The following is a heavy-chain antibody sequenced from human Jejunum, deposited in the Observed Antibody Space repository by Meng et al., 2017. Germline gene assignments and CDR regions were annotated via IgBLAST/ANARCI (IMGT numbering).Heavy chain of an antibody. CDR1: GFTFSTFA. CDR3: AKEPKWGTN. Sequence: GESLKISCVVSGFTFSTFAMNWVRQAPGKGLEWVSGISGSGDETYVADSVKGRFTISRDNSKNTLYLQLNSLRAEDTAIYYCAKEPKWGTNWGQGTLVTVSS. CDR2: ISGSGDET. J-gene: IGHJ4*02. V-gene: IGHV3-23*01. D-gene: IGHD1-1*01.